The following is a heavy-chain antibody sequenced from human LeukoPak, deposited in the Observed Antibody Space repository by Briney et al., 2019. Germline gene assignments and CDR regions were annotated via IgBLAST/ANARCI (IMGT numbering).Heavy chain of an antibody. CDR1: GYTITGYY. CDR3: GRDRHWNQGNFDY. V-gene: IGHV1-2*02. Sequence: GASVKVSCKAFGYTITGYYIHWVRQAPGQGLEWMGWINPNNGGTNSAQKFQGRVTMTRDTSIGTAYMELNRLTYDDTAVYDCGRDRHWNQGNFDYWGQGILVTVSS. D-gene: IGHD1-1*01. J-gene: IGHJ4*02. CDR2: INPNNGGT.